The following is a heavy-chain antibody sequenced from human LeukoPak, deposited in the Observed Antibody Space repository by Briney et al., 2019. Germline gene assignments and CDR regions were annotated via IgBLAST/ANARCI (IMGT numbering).Heavy chain of an antibody. CDR1: GFAVSSDY. V-gene: IGHV3-53*01. Sequence: SGGSLRLSCVASGFAVSSDYMSWVRQAPGKGLEWVSMIYDGDKTYYVDSVKGRFTVFRDNSKNTLYLQMNSLRAEDTAIYYCAKDYGGISYDWYFDLWGRGTQVTVSS. D-gene: IGHD4-23*01. CDR3: AKDYGGISYDWYFDL. J-gene: IGHJ2*01. CDR2: IYDGDKT.